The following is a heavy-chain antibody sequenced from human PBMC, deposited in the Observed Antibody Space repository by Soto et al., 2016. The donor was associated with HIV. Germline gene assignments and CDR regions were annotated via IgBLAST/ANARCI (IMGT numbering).Heavy chain of an antibody. CDR2: IYTSGNT. CDR3: GGCMAAVGIHDAFDV. CDR1: GGSMSSGSYY. D-gene: IGHD6-13*01. Sequence: QVQLQESGPGLVKPSQTLSLTCTVSGGSMSSGSYYWSWIRQPAGKGLEWIGRIYTSGNTYYNPSLKSRLTMSLDTSKNQFSLNLTSVTAADTALYLCGGCMAAVGIHDAFDVWARNNGHHLF. J-gene: IGHJ3*01. V-gene: IGHV4-61*02.